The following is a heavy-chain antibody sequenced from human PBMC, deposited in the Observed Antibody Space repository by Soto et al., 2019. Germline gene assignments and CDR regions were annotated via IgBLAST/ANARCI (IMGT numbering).Heavy chain of an antibody. CDR1: GFTFSNAW. D-gene: IGHD5-18*01. CDR2: TKSKTDGGTT. J-gene: IGHJ4*02. V-gene: IGHV3-15*01. CDR3: TTDWGQLWLPFDY. Sequence: GGSLRLSCAASGFTFSNAWMGWVHQAPGKGLEWVGRTKSKTDGGTTDYAAPVKGRFTISRDDSKNTLYLQMNSLKTEDTAVYYCTTDWGQLWLPFDYWGQGTLVTVSS.